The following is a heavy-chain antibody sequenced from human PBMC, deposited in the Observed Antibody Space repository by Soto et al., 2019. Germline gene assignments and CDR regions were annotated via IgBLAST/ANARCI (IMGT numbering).Heavy chain of an antibody. Sequence: EVQLLESGGGLVQPGGSLRLSCAASGFTFSKYAMSWVLQAPGRGLEWVSSISSSGGSTYYADSVKGRFTISRDNSKNTLYLQMNSLTAEDTAVYYCAKEAGRDGYNVDSWGQGTLVTVSS. CDR1: GFTFSKYA. CDR3: AKEAGRDGYNVDS. J-gene: IGHJ4*02. CDR2: ISSSGGST. D-gene: IGHD5-12*01. V-gene: IGHV3-23*01.